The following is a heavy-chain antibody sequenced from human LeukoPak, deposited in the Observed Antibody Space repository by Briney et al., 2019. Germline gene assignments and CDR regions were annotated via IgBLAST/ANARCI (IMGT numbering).Heavy chain of an antibody. J-gene: IGHJ4*02. Sequence: PGGSLRLSCAASGFTFSSSAMSWVRQAPGKGLEWVANIKQDGSEKYYVDSVRGRFTISRDNAKNSLYLQMNSLRAEDTAVYYCARDGPTVTTIYWDQGTLVTVSS. V-gene: IGHV3-7*03. CDR3: ARDGPTVTTIY. CDR2: IKQDGSEK. D-gene: IGHD4-17*01. CDR1: GFTFSSSA.